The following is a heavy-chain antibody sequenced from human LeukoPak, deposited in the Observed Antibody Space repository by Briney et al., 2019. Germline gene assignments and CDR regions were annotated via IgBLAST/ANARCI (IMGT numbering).Heavy chain of an antibody. D-gene: IGHD5-18*01. J-gene: IGHJ4*02. CDR3: AKVLATAKDGGYFDY. Sequence: GGSLRRSCAASGFTFSSYGMHWVRQAPGKGLEWVAFIRYDGSNKYYADSVKGRFTISRDNSKNTLYLQMNSLRAEDTAVYYCAKVLATAKDGGYFDYWGQGTLVTVSS. V-gene: IGHV3-30*02. CDR2: IRYDGSNK. CDR1: GFTFSSYG.